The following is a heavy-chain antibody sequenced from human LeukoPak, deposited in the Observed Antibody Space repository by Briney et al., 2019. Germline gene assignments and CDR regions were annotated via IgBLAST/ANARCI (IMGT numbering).Heavy chain of an antibody. J-gene: IGHJ4*02. CDR3: TTTMLRGLIITQFDY. CDR1: GYSFTNYW. V-gene: IGHV5-51*01. CDR2: IYPGDSDT. D-gene: IGHD3-10*01. Sequence: GESLKISCKGSGYSFTNYWIGWVRQMPGKGLEWMGIIYPGDSDTRYSPSFQGQVTISADKSINTAYLQWSSLKASDTAVYYCTTTMLRGLIITQFDYWGQGTLVTVSS.